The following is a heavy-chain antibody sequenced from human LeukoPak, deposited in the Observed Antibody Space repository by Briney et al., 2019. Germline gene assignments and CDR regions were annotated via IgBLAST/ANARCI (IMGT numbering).Heavy chain of an antibody. CDR2: ISSNGGST. J-gene: IGHJ5*02. V-gene: IGHV3-64*01. CDR3: ARDLTGWFDP. CDR1: GFTFSSYA. Sequence: GGSLRLSCAASGFTFSSYAMHWVRQAPGKGLEYVSAISSNGGSTYYANSVKGRFTISRDNSKNTLYLQMGSLRAEDMAVYYCARDLTGWFDPWGQGTLVTVSS.